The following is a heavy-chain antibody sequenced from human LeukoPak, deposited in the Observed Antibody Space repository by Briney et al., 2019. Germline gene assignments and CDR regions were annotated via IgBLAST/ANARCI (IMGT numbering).Heavy chain of an antibody. CDR3: ARDRNDFWSGYYYYMDV. V-gene: IGHV1-2*02. Sequence: ASVKVSCKASGYTFTGYYMHWVRQAPGQGLEWMGWINPNSGGTNYAQKFQGRVTMTRDTSISTAYMELSRLRSDDTAVYYCARDRNDFWSGYYYYMDVWGKGTTVTVSS. D-gene: IGHD3-3*01. J-gene: IGHJ6*03. CDR2: INPNSGGT. CDR1: GYTFTGYY.